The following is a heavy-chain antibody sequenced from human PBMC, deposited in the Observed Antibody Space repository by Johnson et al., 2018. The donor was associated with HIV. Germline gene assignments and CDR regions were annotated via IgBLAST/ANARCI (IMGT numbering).Heavy chain of an antibody. CDR2: ISYDGRNK. Sequence: QMLLAESGGGVVQPGRSLRLSCAASGFTFSSYGMHWVRQAPGKGLEWVAVISYDGRNKYYADSVKGRFTISRDNSKNTLYLQMNSLRAEDTAVYYCAKGRLEATTYDDAFDIWGQGTMVTVSS. CDR3: AKGRLEATTYDDAFDI. V-gene: IGHV3-30*18. J-gene: IGHJ3*02. D-gene: IGHD1-26*01. CDR1: GFTFSSYG.